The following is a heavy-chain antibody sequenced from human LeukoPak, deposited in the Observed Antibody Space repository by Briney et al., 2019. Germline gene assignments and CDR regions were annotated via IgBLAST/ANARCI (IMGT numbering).Heavy chain of an antibody. D-gene: IGHD6-19*01. V-gene: IGHV4-4*02. CDR2: IYHSGST. CDR1: GGSISSSNW. CDR3: ARDKEWLADDAFDI. J-gene: IGHJ3*02. Sequence: PSGTLSLTCAVSGGSISSSNWWSWVRQPPGKGLEWIGEIYHSGSTNYNPSLKSRVTISVDKSKNQFSLKLSSVTAADTAVYYCARDKEWLADDAFDIWGQGTMVAVSS.